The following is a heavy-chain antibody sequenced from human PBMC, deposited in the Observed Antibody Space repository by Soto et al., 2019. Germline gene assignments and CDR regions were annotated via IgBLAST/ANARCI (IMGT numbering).Heavy chain of an antibody. V-gene: IGHV1-18*01. D-gene: IGHD2-15*01. CDR3: ARDCSGGSCSTAS. Sequence: QVQLVQSGAEVKKPGASVKVSCKASGYTFSRYGISWVRQGPGHGLEWMGGISVYNGNKMSAQKFKGRVTMTTDTSTSTAYMELRSLRSDDTAVYYCARDCSGGSCSTASWGQGTLVTVSS. CDR1: GYTFSRYG. CDR2: ISVYNGNK. J-gene: IGHJ5*02.